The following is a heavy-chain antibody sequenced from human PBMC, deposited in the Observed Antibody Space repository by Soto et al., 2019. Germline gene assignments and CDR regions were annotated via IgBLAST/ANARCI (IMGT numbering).Heavy chain of an antibody. Sequence: PGGSLRLSCAASGFTFSSYGMHWVRQAPGKGLEWVAVIWYDGSNKYYADSVKGRFTISRDNSKNTLYLQMNSLRAEDTAVYYCARDKNTMIVPHDAFDIWGHGTMVTVSS. CDR3: ARDKNTMIVPHDAFDI. CDR2: IWYDGSNK. CDR1: GFTFSSYG. V-gene: IGHV3-33*01. J-gene: IGHJ3*02. D-gene: IGHD3-22*01.